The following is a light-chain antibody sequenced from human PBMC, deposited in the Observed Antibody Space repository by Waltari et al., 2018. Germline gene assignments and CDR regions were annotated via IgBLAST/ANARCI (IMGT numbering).Light chain of an antibody. J-gene: IGKJ2*01. V-gene: IGKV2-30*02. CDR3: MQGTHWPYT. CDR2: RVS. Sequence: DVVMTQSPLSLPVTLGSAASISCNSSQSLVHSDGNTHLNWFKQRPGQSPRRLIYRVSNRDSGVPERFSGSGSGTDFTLKISRVEAEDVGVYYCMQGTHWPYTFGQGTKLDIK. CDR1: QSLVHSDGNTH.